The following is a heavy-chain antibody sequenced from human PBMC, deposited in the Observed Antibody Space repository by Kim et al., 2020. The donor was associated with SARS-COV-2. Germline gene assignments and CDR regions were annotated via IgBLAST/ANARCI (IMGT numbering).Heavy chain of an antibody. CDR2: T. CDR3: ARKDYGVYFDY. D-gene: IGHD4-17*01. Sequence: TYYNPSLKSRVTISVDTSKNQFSLKLSSVTAADTAVYYCARKDYGVYFDYWGQGTLVTVSS. J-gene: IGHJ4*02. V-gene: IGHV4-39*01.